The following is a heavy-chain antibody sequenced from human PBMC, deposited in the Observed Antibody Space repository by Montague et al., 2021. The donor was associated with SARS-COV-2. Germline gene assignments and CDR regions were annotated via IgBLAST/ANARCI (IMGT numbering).Heavy chain of an antibody. D-gene: IGHD6-19*01. Sequence: LSCTASGFTFRNYWMEWVGQGPGKGLVWVSNVNPDGTRTNYADSAKGRVTISRDNAKNTLYLQIDSLTADDTAVYYCARGAFSNGLDKWGQGTLVTVSS. CDR2: VNPDGTRT. CDR1: GFTFRNYW. CDR3: ARGAFSNGLDK. J-gene: IGHJ4*02. V-gene: IGHV3-74*01.